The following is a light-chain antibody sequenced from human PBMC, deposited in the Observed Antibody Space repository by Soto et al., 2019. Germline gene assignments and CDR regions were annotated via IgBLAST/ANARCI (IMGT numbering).Light chain of an antibody. CDR2: AAS. V-gene: IGKV1-27*01. J-gene: IGKJ3*01. Sequence: DIQMTQSPSSLSASVGDRVTISWRASQGISNYLAWYQQKPGKSPRLLIYAASILQSGVSFRFTCSGSGTEFTLTISSLQPEDVATYYCQNYDWPPFTFGPGTKVDIK. CDR1: QGISNY. CDR3: QNYDWPPFT.